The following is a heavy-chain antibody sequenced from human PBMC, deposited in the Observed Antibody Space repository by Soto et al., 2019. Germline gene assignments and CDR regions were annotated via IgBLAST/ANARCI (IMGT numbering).Heavy chain of an antibody. V-gene: IGHV1-8*01. D-gene: IGHD3-3*01. J-gene: IGHJ3*02. Sequence: ASVKVSCKASGYTFTRYDINWVRQATGQGLEWMGWMSPNSGNTGYAQKFQGRVTMTRNTSISTAYMELSSLRSEDTAVYYCARIITYYDFWSGYGTAFDIWGQGTMVTVSS. CDR2: MSPNSGNT. CDR1: GYTFTRYD. CDR3: ARIITYYDFWSGYGTAFDI.